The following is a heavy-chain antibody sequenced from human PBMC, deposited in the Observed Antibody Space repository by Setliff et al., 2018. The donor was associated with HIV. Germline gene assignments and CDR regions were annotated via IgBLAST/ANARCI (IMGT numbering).Heavy chain of an antibody. D-gene: IGHD6-19*01. J-gene: IGHJ4*02. CDR1: GSTFSGTW. Sequence: GGSLRLSCAASGSTFSGTWMAWVRQAPGKGPEWVANIKQDGSEENYLSSVKGRFTISRDNAKNSLYLQMNSLRAEDTAVYYCAMAVIFDYWGQGTLVTVSS. CDR2: IKQDGSEE. V-gene: IGHV3-7*03. CDR3: AMAVIFDY.